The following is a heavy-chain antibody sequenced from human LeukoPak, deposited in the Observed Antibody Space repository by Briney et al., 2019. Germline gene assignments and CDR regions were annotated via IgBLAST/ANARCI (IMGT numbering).Heavy chain of an antibody. V-gene: IGHV3-48*02. D-gene: IGHD2-21*01. CDR1: GFTFSSYS. CDR3: ARSEGVWSPWYFDY. Sequence: GGSLRLSCAASGFTFSSYSMNWVRQAPGKGLEWVSYISSSSSTIYYADSVKGRFTISRDNAKNSLYLQMNSLRDEDTAVYYCARSEGVWSPWYFDYWGQGTLVTVSS. CDR2: ISSSSSTI. J-gene: IGHJ4*02.